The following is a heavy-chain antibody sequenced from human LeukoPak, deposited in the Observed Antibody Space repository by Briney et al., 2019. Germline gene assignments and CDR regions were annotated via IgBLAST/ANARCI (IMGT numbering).Heavy chain of an antibody. D-gene: IGHD5-24*01. CDR3: AKQQGWFPTMGEFDP. CDR2: IYPGDSDT. Sequence: GESLKISCKGPGYSFTSYWIGWVRQMPGKGLEWMGIIYPGDSDTRYSPSFQGQVTISADKSTSTAYLQWSSLKASDTAMYYCAKQQGWFPTMGEFDPWGQGTLVTVSS. J-gene: IGHJ5*02. CDR1: GYSFTSYW. V-gene: IGHV5-51*01.